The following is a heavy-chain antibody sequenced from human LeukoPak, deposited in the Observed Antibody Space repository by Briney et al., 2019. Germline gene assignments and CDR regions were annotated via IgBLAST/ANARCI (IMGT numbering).Heavy chain of an antibody. J-gene: IGHJ3*02. Sequence: PSETLSLTCTVSGGSINNYYWNWIRQPPGKGLEWIGYIYYSGSTNYNPSLKSRATISLDTSNNQFSLNLSSVTAADTAVYYCARATLSTRTAFDIWGQGTMVTVSP. CDR2: IYYSGST. CDR3: ARATLSTRTAFDI. D-gene: IGHD2-2*01. V-gene: IGHV4-59*01. CDR1: GGSINNYY.